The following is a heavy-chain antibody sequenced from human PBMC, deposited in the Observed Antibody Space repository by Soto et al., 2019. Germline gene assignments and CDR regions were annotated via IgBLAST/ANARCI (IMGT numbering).Heavy chain of an antibody. V-gene: IGHV4-31*03. Sequence: SETLSLTCTVSGGSISSGGYYWSWIRQHPGKGLEWIGYIYYSGSTYYNPSLKSRVTISVDTSKNQFSLKLRSVTAADTAVYYCPINSAVLRYFDWLPYYWFDPWGQGTLVTVSS. CDR1: GGSISSGGYY. J-gene: IGHJ5*02. CDR2: IYYSGST. D-gene: IGHD3-9*01. CDR3: PINSAVLRYFDWLPYYWFDP.